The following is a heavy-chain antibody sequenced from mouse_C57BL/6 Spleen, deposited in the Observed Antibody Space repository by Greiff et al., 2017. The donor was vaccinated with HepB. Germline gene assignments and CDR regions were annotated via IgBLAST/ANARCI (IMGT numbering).Heavy chain of an antibody. V-gene: IGHV6-6*01. D-gene: IGHD1-1*01. CDR2: IRNKANNHAT. CDR3: TRSLTTVVDYFDY. Sequence: EVKLVESGGGLVQPGGSMKLSCAASGFTFSDAWMDWVRQSPEKGLEWVAEIRNKANNHATYYAESVKGRFTISRDDSKSSVYLQMNSLRAEDTGIYYCTRSLTTVVDYFDYWGQGTTLTVSS. CDR1: GFTFSDAW. J-gene: IGHJ2*01.